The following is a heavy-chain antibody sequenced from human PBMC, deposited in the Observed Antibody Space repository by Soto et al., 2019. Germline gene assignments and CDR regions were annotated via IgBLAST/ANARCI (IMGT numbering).Heavy chain of an antibody. CDR2: IYYSGST. CDR1: GGSISSYY. D-gene: IGHD3-10*01. V-gene: IGHV4-59*01. Sequence: SETLSLTWTVSGGSISSYYWSWIRQPPGKGLEWIGYIYYSGSTNYNPSLKSRVTISVDTSKNQFSLKLSSVTAADTAVYYCARAFGEVRGVIITLTAFDIWGQGTMVTVSS. J-gene: IGHJ3*02. CDR3: ARAFGEVRGVIITLTAFDI.